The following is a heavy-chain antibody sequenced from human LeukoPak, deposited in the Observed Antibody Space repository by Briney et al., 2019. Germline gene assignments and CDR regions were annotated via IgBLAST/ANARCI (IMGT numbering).Heavy chain of an antibody. D-gene: IGHD1-26*01. Sequence: ASVKVSCEASGYTFTSYAMHWVRQAPGQRLEWMGWINAGNGNTKYSQKFQGRVTITRDTSASTAYMELSSLRSEDTAVYYCARFKYSGSYYYYYGMDVWGQGTTVTVSS. CDR3: ARFKYSGSYYYYYGMDV. CDR2: INAGNGNT. V-gene: IGHV1-3*01. CDR1: GYTFTSYA. J-gene: IGHJ6*02.